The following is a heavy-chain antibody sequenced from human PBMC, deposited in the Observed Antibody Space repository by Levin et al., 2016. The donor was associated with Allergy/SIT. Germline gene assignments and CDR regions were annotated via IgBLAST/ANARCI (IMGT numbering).Heavy chain of an antibody. CDR2: INWNGGST. CDR3: ARDRGGGSGSYQRGGGYYYGMDV. V-gene: IGHV3-20*01. Sequence: GESLKISCAASGFTFDDYGMSWVRQAPGKGLEWVSGINWNGGSTGYADSVKGRFTISRDNAKNSLYLQMNSLRAEDTALYHCARDRGGGSGSYQRGGGYYYGMDVWGQGTTVTVSS. J-gene: IGHJ6*02. CDR1: GFTFDDYG. D-gene: IGHD1-26*01.